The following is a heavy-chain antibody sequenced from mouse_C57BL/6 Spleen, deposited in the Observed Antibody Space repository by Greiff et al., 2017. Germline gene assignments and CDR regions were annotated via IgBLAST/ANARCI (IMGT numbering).Heavy chain of an antibody. Sequence: QVQLQQPGAELVKPGASVKVSCKASGYTFTSYWMHWVKQRPGQGLEWIGRIHPSDSDTNYNQKFKGKATLTVDKSSSTAYMQLSSLTSEESAVYYCAIDDYPYAMDYWGQGTSVTVSS. CDR2: IHPSDSDT. CDR1: GYTFTSYW. V-gene: IGHV1-74*01. D-gene: IGHD2-4*01. J-gene: IGHJ4*01. CDR3: AIDDYPYAMDY.